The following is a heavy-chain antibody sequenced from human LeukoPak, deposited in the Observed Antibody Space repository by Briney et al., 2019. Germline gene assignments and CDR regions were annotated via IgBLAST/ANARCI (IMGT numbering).Heavy chain of an antibody. CDR1: GFTLRDYA. Sequence: PGGSLRLSCAASGFTLRDYAMNWVRQAPGKGLEWVSGIRHSGGSKWYADSVKGRFTISRDNSNNTLYLQMNTLRAEDTAIYYFARLQVGGWYPSHYYYMDVWGKGTAVTVSS. V-gene: IGHV3-23*01. J-gene: IGHJ6*03. CDR2: IRHSGGSK. D-gene: IGHD6-19*01. CDR3: ARLQVGGWYPSHYYYMDV.